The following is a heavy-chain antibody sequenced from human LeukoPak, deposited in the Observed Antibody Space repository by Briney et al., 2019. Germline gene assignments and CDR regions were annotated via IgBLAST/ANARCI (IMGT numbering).Heavy chain of an antibody. Sequence: GGSLRLSCVASGFNFNNAWMNWVRQAPGKGLEWVSYISSSGSTIYYADSVKGRFTISRDNAKNSLYLQMNSLRAEDTAVYYCARDGYYYDSSGLDYWGQGTLVTVSS. CDR3: ARDGYYYDSSGLDY. D-gene: IGHD3-22*01. CDR2: ISSSGSTI. V-gene: IGHV3-48*03. J-gene: IGHJ4*02. CDR1: GFNFNNAW.